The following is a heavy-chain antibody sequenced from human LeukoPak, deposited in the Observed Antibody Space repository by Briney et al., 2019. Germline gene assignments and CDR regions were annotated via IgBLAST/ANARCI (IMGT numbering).Heavy chain of an antibody. J-gene: IGHJ6*02. Sequence: ASVKVSCKASGYTFTSYAMHWVRQAPGQRLEWMGWINAGNGNTKYSLKFQGRVTITRDTSASTAYMELSSLRSEDTAVYYCARERILWFGEFTRNYYGMDVWGQGTTVTVSS. CDR1: GYTFTSYA. V-gene: IGHV1-3*01. CDR2: INAGNGNT. D-gene: IGHD3-10*01. CDR3: ARERILWFGEFTRNYYGMDV.